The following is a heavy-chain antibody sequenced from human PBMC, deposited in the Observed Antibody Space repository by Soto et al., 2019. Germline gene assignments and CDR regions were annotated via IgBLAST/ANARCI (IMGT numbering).Heavy chain of an antibody. CDR3: ARLFFSDVNYYDSSKVVDY. D-gene: IGHD3-22*01. Sequence: QLQLQESGPGLVKPSETLSLTCTVSGGSISSSSYYWGWIRQPPGKGLEWIGSIYYSGSTYYNPSLKSRVTISVDTSKNQFSLKLSSVTAADTAVYYCARLFFSDVNYYDSSKVVDYWGQGTLVTVSS. CDR2: IYYSGST. CDR1: GGSISSSSYY. J-gene: IGHJ4*02. V-gene: IGHV4-39*01.